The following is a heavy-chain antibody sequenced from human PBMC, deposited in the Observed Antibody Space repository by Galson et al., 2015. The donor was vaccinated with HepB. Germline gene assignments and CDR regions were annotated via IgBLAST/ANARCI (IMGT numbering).Heavy chain of an antibody. CDR1: GFSLSTSGMC. J-gene: IGHJ4*02. D-gene: IGHD3-22*01. CDR2: LPWDDDT. CDR3: ARGELSGYYDY. V-gene: IGHV2-70*01. Sequence: PALGKPTQPLTLPCTFSGFSLSTSGMCVSWIRQPPVKALEWLGLLPWDDDTYDSPSLKSRLTISKDPSKNQVVLTLTNMDPVDTATYYCARGELSGYYDYWGQGTLVTVSS.